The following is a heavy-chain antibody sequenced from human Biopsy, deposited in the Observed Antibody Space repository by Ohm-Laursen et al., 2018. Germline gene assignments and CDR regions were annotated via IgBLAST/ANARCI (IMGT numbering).Heavy chain of an antibody. CDR2: IFYSANT. Sequence: SETLSLTCTVSGVSINGGRYYWNWIRHHPGKGLEWIGNIFYSANTYYNPPLKSRVTISVDTSKNQFSLKLSSVTAADTVVYYCARLGSGDYFPTFFDFWGQGALVTVSS. V-gene: IGHV4-31*03. CDR3: ARLGSGDYFPTFFDF. J-gene: IGHJ4*02. D-gene: IGHD5-12*01. CDR1: GVSINGGRYY.